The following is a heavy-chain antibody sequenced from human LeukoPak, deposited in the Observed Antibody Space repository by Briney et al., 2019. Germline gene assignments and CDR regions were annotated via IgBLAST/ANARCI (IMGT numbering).Heavy chain of an antibody. CDR3: AREGEYSSSAAFY. D-gene: IGHD6-6*01. V-gene: IGHV4-34*01. CDR1: GGSFSGYY. J-gene: IGHJ4*02. CDR2: INHSGST. Sequence: PSETLSLTYAVYGGSFSGYYWSWIRQPPGKGLEWIGEINHSGSTNYNPSLKSRVTISVDTSKNQFSLKLSSVTAADTAVYYCAREGEYSSSAAFYWGQGTLVTVSS.